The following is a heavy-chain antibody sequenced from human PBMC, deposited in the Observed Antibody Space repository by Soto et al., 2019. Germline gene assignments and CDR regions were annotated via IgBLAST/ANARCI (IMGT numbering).Heavy chain of an antibody. CDR3: AKERDIVLAPPVKAFDY. D-gene: IGHD2-2*01. CDR2: ISGTGGST. J-gene: IGHJ4*02. CDR1: GFTFSSYA. Sequence: EVQLLESGGGLAQPGGSLRLSCAASGFTFSSYAMSWVRLAPGKGLEWVSAISGTGGSTNYADSVKGRFTISRDSSKNTLYLQMNSLRAEDTAVYYCAKERDIVLAPPVKAFDYWGQGTLVTVSS. V-gene: IGHV3-23*01.